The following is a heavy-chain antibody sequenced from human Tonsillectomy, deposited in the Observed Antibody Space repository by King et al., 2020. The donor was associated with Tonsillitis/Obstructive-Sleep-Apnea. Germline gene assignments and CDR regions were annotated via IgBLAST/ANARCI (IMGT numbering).Heavy chain of an antibody. D-gene: IGHD3-22*01. CDR2: ISSSGSTI. V-gene: IGHV3-48*03. CDR3: ARVLGDSSGYYYSVGHDAFDI. CDR1: GFTFSSYE. Sequence: VQLVESGGGLVQPGGSLRLSCAASGFTFSSYEMNWVRQAPGKGLEWVSYISSSGSTIYYADSVKGRFTISRDNAKNSLYLQMNSLRAEDTAVYYCARVLGDSSGYYYSVGHDAFDIWGQGTMVTVSS. J-gene: IGHJ3*02.